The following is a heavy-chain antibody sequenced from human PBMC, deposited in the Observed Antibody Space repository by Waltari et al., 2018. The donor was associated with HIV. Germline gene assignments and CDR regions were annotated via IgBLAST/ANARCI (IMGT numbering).Heavy chain of an antibody. CDR2: IREDGNEK. J-gene: IGHJ6*03. CDR3: ARDASSSSWYSYGTYLYYYYMDV. CDR1: GFTFNSYW. Sequence: EVQLVESGGGLVQPGGSLRLSCAASGFTFNSYWMSWVRQAPGKGLEWVANIREDGNEKYYADSVKGRLTISRDNAKNSLYLQMNTLRVEDTAVYYCARDASSSSWYSYGTYLYYYYMDVWGKGTTVTVSS. V-gene: IGHV3-7*01. D-gene: IGHD6-13*01.